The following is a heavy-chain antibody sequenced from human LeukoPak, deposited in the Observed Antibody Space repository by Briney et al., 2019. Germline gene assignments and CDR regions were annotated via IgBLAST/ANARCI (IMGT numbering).Heavy chain of an antibody. CDR3: ARATGHGDYGGAYYFDY. Sequence: ASVKVSCKASGYTFTSYGISWVRQAPGQGLEWMGWISAYNGNTNYAQKLQGRVTMTTGTSTSTAYMELRSLRSDDTDVYYCARATGHGDYGGAYYFDYWGQGTLVTVSS. CDR2: ISAYNGNT. V-gene: IGHV1-18*01. CDR1: GYTFTSYG. J-gene: IGHJ4*02. D-gene: IGHD4-17*01.